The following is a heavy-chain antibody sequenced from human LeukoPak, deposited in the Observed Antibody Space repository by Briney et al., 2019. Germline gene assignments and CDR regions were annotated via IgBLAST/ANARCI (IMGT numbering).Heavy chain of an antibody. V-gene: IGHV4-59*06. J-gene: IGHJ6*02. CDR2: IYYSGST. CDR1: GGSISNYY. Sequence: SETLSLTCTVSGGSISNYYWNWIRQHPGKGLEWIGYIYYSGSTYYNPSLKSRVTISVDTSKNQFSLKLSSVTAADTAVYYCARAPSHNYYYYYGMDVWGQGTTVTVSS. CDR3: ARAPSHNYYYYYGMDV. D-gene: IGHD1-14*01.